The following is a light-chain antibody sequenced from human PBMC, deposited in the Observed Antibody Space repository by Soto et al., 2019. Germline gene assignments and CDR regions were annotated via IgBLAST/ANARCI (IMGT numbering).Light chain of an antibody. CDR3: QQRSNWPRWT. J-gene: IGKJ1*01. V-gene: IGKV3-11*01. CDR2: DAS. CDR1: QSVSSY. Sequence: EIVLTQSPATLSLSPGERATLSCRASQSVSSYLAWYQQKPGQAPRLLIYDASNRATAIPARFSGSGSVTAFTLTISRPEPEDFAVYYCQQRSNWPRWTFGQGTTVEIK.